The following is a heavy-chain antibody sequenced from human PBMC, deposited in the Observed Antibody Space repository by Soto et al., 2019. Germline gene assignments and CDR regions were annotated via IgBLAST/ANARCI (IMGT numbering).Heavy chain of an antibody. CDR2: IKSKADVETT. Sequence: EVQLVESGGGLVEPGGSLRLSCAASGFNFINAWMHWVRQAPGKGLEWVGRIKSKADVETTDYAAPVKGRFIISRDDSKNTLYLQINSLKMEDTAVYYCSALGVWGQGTTVTVSS. V-gene: IGHV3-15*07. CDR3: SALGV. D-gene: IGHD1-26*01. CDR1: GFNFINAW. J-gene: IGHJ6*02.